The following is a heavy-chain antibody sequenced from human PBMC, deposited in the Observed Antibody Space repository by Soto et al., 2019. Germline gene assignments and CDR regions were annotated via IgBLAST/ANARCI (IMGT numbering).Heavy chain of an antibody. J-gene: IGHJ4*02. CDR1: GGSISNSNW. Sequence: SETLSLTCAVFGGSISNSNWWTWVRQPPGKGLDWIGEIFHSGSTNYNPSLMGRVTISVDKANNQFSLKLSSVTAADTAVYYCAHRPIVGAAIWGQGTLVTVSS. D-gene: IGHD1-26*01. CDR2: IFHSGST. V-gene: IGHV4-4*02. CDR3: AHRPIVGAAI.